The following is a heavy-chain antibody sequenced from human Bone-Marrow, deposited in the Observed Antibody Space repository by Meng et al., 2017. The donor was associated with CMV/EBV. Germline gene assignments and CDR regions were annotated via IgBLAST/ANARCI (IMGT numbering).Heavy chain of an antibody. V-gene: IGHV3-48*04. CDR1: GFTFSSYS. D-gene: IGHD3-3*01. CDR3: ARGSDIYDFWSGYYGGMDV. Sequence: GESLKISCAASGFTFSSYSMSWIRQAPEKGLEWVSYISSSGYTIYYADSVKGRFTISRDNAKNSLYLQINSLRAEDTAVYYCARGSDIYDFWSGYYGGMDVWGQGTTVTVSS. J-gene: IGHJ6*02. CDR2: ISSSGYTI.